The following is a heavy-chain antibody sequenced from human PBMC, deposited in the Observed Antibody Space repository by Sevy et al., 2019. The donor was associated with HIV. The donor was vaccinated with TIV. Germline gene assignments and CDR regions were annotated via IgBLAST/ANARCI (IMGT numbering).Heavy chain of an antibody. CDR2: ISWDGGNT. Sequence: GGSLRLSCAASGFTFDDYTMHWVRQAPGKGLEWVSLISWDGGNTYYADSVKGRFTISRDNSKDSLYLQMNSLRTEDTALYYCAKDWGGSYTYYYYLDVWGKGTTVTVSS. CDR1: GFTFDDYT. V-gene: IGHV3-43*01. J-gene: IGHJ6*03. CDR3: AKDWGGSYTYYYYLDV. D-gene: IGHD1-26*01.